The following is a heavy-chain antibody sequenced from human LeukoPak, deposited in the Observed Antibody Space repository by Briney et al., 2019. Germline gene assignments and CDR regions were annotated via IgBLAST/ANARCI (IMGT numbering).Heavy chain of an antibody. D-gene: IGHD2-8*01. V-gene: IGHV3-33*06. Sequence: GGSLRLSCAASGFTFSSYGMHWVRQAPGKGLEWVAVIWYDGSNKYYAGSVKGRFTISRDNSKNTLYLQMNSLRAEDTAVYYCAKDIVLMVYAIFYYYYMDVWGKGTTVTVSS. J-gene: IGHJ6*03. CDR1: GFTFSSYG. CDR2: IWYDGSNK. CDR3: AKDIVLMVYAIFYYYYMDV.